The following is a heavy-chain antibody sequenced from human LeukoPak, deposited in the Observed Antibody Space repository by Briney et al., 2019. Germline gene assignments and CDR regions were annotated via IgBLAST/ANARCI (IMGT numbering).Heavy chain of an antibody. CDR2: ISSDGSKK. D-gene: IGHD3-3*01. Sequence: GGSLRLPCVASGFTFSSLGMHWVRQAPGKGLEWVAVISSDGSKKNYADSVKGRLTLSRDNSKNTVYLQMNSLRAEDTAVYYCAKTLQPYTIFGVVIIDYWGQGTLVTVSS. V-gene: IGHV3-30*18. CDR3: AKTLQPYTIFGVVIIDY. CDR1: GFTFSSLG. J-gene: IGHJ4*02.